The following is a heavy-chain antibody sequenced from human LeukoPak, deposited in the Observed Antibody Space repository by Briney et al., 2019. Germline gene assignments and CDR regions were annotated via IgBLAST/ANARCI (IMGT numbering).Heavy chain of an antibody. J-gene: IGHJ4*02. Sequence: GRSLRLSCRISGFTFGNYGLTWFRQAPGKGLEWVGHIKSKTDGGTTDYAAPVKGRFTISRDDSKNTLFLQMNSLKTEDTAVYYCTLPWGSGSYYDYWGQGTLVTVSS. CDR3: TLPWGSGSYYDY. CDR2: IKSKTDGGTT. D-gene: IGHD3-10*01. V-gene: IGHV3-15*01. CDR1: GFTFGNYG.